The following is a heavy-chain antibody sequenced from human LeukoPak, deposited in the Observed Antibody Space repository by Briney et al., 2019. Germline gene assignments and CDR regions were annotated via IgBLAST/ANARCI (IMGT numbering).Heavy chain of an antibody. CDR1: GGSFSGYY. D-gene: IGHD2-2*01. CDR3: ARTRVVPAARIDY. J-gene: IGHJ4*02. CDR2: INHSGST. V-gene: IGHV4-34*01. Sequence: SETLSLTCAVYGGSFSGYYWSWIRQLPGKRLEWIGEINHSGSTNYNPSLKSRVTISVDTSKNQFSLKLSSVTAADTAVYYCARTRVVPAARIDYWGQGTLVTVSS.